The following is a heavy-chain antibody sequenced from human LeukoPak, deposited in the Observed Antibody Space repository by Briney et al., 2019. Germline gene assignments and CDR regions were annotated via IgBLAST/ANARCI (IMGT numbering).Heavy chain of an antibody. CDR1: GYTFTSYD. CDR2: MNPNSGNT. D-gene: IGHD3-10*02. CDR3: ARKYNVRGWYYYYYMDV. J-gene: IGHJ6*03. Sequence: GASVKVSCKASGYTFTSYDINWGRQATGQGLEWMGWMNPNSGNTGYAQKFQGRVTMTRNTSISTAYMELSSLRSEDTAVYYCARKYNVRGWYYYYYMDVWGKGTTVTVSS. V-gene: IGHV1-8*01.